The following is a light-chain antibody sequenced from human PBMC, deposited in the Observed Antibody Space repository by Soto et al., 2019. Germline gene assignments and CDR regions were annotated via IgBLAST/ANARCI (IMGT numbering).Light chain of an antibody. J-gene: IGKJ2*01. V-gene: IGKV3-20*01. CDR1: QSVVNIY. Sequence: EIVLTQSPGTLSLSPGERATLSCRASQSVVNIYLAWYQQRPGQAPRLLIYGTSSRATGIPDRFSGSASGTDFTLTISRLEPEDFAVYYCQHYGTSLYTFGQGTKVDIK. CDR2: GTS. CDR3: QHYGTSLYT.